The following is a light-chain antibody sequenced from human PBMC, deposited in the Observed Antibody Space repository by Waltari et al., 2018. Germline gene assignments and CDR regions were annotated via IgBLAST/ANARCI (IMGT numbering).Light chain of an antibody. CDR3: QSYDASVI. J-gene: IGLJ2*01. CDR2: EDA. V-gene: IGLV6-57*03. Sequence: FMLTQPHSVSESPGKTVSISCTRSSGSIARNYVQWYQQRPGSAPTIVIYEDAQRPSWVRGRFSVSIYSSSTSAALTIAGLETEDEADYYCQSYDASVIVGGGTRLTVL. CDR1: SGSIARNY.